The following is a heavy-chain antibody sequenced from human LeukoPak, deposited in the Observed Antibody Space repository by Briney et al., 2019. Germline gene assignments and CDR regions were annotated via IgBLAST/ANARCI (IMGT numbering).Heavy chain of an antibody. D-gene: IGHD3-22*01. J-gene: IGHJ3*02. V-gene: IGHV4-4*07. CDR2: IYSSGST. Sequence: SETLSLTCTVSGGSINNYYWSWIRQPAGKGLEWIGLIYSSGSTSYNPSLKSRVTMSVDTSKKQFSLKLSSVTAADTAVYYCARGSDDSSGYYPREDDAFDIWGQGTMVTVSS. CDR3: ARGSDDSSGYYPREDDAFDI. CDR1: GGSINNYY.